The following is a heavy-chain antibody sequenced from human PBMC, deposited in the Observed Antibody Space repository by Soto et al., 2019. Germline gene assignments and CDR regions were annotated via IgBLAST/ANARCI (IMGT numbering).Heavy chain of an antibody. CDR2: IYPVDSDT. J-gene: IGHJ6*04. CDR1: GYSFTSYW. Sequence: PEESLKISCKGSGYSFTSYWIGWVRQMPWKGLEWMGIIYPVDSDTRYSPSFQGQVTISADKSISTAYLQWSSLKASDTAMYYCARQSCSSTSCYLGGIEVSGNGNTVSVSP. D-gene: IGHD2-2*01. V-gene: IGHV5-51*01. CDR3: ARQSCSSTSCYLGGIEV.